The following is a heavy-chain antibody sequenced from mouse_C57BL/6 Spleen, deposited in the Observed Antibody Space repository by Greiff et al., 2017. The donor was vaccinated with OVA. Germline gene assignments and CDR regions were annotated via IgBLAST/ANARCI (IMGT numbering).Heavy chain of an antibody. CDR2: IDPENGDT. J-gene: IGHJ2*01. CDR1: GFNIKDDY. Sequence: VQLQQSGAELVRPGASVKLSCTASGFNIKDDYMHWVKQRPAQGLEWIGWIDPENGDTEYASKFQGKATITADKSSNTAYLQLSSLTSEDTAVYYCTTPITTVVASDDWGQGTTLTVSS. V-gene: IGHV14-4*01. D-gene: IGHD1-1*01. CDR3: TTPITTVVASDD.